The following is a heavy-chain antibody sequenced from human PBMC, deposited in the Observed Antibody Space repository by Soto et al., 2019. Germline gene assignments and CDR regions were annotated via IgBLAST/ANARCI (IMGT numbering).Heavy chain of an antibody. J-gene: IGHJ6*02. V-gene: IGHV1-18*01. CDR1: GYTFTSSG. Sequence: ASVKVSCKASGYTFTSSGMSWVRQAPGQGLEWMGWISAHTGSSEYAQRFQGRVTMTTDRSTSTAYMELRSLRSDDTAVYYCGTVGRLGSTGAATNGMDVWGQGTTVTV. D-gene: IGHD1-26*01. CDR3: GTVGRLGSTGAATNGMDV. CDR2: ISAHTGSS.